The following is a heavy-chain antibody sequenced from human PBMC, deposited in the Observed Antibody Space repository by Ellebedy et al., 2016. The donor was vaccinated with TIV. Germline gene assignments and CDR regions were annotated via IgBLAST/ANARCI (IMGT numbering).Heavy chain of an antibody. V-gene: IGHV4-59*01. Sequence: SETLSLTXTVSGCSISSYYWSWIRQPPGKGLEWIGYIYYSGSTNYNPSLKSRVTISVDTSKNQFSLKLSSVTAADPAVYYCARDSDYGDPKYNWFDPWGQGTLVTVSS. CDR1: GCSISSYY. D-gene: IGHD4-17*01. J-gene: IGHJ5*02. CDR3: ARDSDYGDPKYNWFDP. CDR2: IYYSGST.